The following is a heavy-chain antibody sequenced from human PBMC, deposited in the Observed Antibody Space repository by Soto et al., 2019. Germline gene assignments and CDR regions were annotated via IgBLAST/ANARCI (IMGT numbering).Heavy chain of an antibody. CDR1: GFSFSIYA. Sequence: QVQLVESGGGVVQPGRSLRLSCAISGFSFSIYAMHWVRQAPGKGLEWVAVTSYDGSNTYHADSVKGRFTISRDNSKNTLFLQMNSLRPEDTAVYYCAKGLSPYDISIGYLDYMDVWGKGTTVTVSS. V-gene: IGHV3-30*18. J-gene: IGHJ6*03. D-gene: IGHD3-9*01. CDR2: TSYDGSNT. CDR3: AKGLSPYDISIGYLDYMDV.